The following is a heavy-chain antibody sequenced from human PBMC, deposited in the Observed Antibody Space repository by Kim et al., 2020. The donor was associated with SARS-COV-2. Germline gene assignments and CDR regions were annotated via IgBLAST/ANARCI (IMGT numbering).Heavy chain of an antibody. Sequence: NSTPSLKSRVTIAVDASKNQFSLKLSSVTAADTAVYYCASGVAARQAFDIWGQGTMVTVSS. J-gene: IGHJ3*02. CDR3: ASGVAARQAFDI. D-gene: IGHD6-6*01. V-gene: IGHV4-59*09.